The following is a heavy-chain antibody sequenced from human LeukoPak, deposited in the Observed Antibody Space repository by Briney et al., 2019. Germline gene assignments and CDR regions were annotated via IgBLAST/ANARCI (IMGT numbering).Heavy chain of an antibody. Sequence: SQTLSLTCTVSGGSISSGGYYWRWIRQHPGKGLEWIGYIYYSGSTYYNPSLKSRVTISVDTSKNQFSLKLSSVTAADTAVYYCARDRQGWFDPWGQGTLVTVSP. CDR3: ARDRQGWFDP. J-gene: IGHJ5*02. CDR2: IYYSGST. CDR1: GGSISSGGYY. V-gene: IGHV4-31*03.